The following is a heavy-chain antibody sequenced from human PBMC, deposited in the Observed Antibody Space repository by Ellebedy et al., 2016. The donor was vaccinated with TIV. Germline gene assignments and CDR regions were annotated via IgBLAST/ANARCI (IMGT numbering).Heavy chain of an antibody. J-gene: IGHJ4*02. Sequence: GESLKISCAASGFTFTTYWMTWVRQAPGKGLEWVANIKQDGSEKYYVDSVKGRFTISRDNANSLLYLQMNSLGAEDTAVYYWARGRYCSSSSRGFLDYWGQGTLITVSS. CDR2: IKQDGSEK. CDR1: GFTFTTYW. D-gene: IGHD2-2*01. V-gene: IGHV3-7*03. CDR3: ARGRYCSSSSRGFLDY.